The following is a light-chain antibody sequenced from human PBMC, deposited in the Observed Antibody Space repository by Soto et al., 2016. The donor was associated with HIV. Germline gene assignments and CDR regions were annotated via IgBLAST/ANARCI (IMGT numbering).Light chain of an antibody. V-gene: IGKV1-5*03. CDR1: QSISIW. CDR3: QQYYTYT. Sequence: DIQMTQSPSTLSASVGDRVTITCRASQSISIWVAWYQQKPGKPPKLLIYKASTLEDGVPSRFSGNASGTDFTLTIISLQPDDFATYYCQQYYTYTFGQGTKVDMK. CDR2: KAS. J-gene: IGKJ1*01.